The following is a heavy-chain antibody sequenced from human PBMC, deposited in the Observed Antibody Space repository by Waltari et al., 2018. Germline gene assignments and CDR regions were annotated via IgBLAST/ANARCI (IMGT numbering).Heavy chain of an antibody. CDR3: ARELGN. J-gene: IGHJ4*02. CDR2: IYTSGST. V-gene: IGHV4-61*02. CDR1: GAPLRSSNY. Sequence: QVQLQESGPGLVKPSQTLSLTCAVSGAPLRSSNYWTWIRHPAGTGLEWIGLIYTSGSTNYNPSLKSRVTISVDASKNQFSLKLSSVTAADTAVYYCARELGNWGQGTLVTVSA.